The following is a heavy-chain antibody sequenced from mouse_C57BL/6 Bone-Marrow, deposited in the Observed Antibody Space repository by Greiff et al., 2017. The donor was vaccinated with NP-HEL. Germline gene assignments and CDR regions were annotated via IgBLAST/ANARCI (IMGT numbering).Heavy chain of an antibody. J-gene: IGHJ4*01. CDR2: IDPSDSYT. D-gene: IGHD2-3*01. V-gene: IGHV1-69*01. CDR3: ARFYGYYPYYAMDY. Sequence: QVQLQQPGAELVMPGASVKLSCKASGYTFTSYWMHWVKQRPGQGLEWIGEIDPSDSYTNYNQQFKGKSTLTVDKSSSTAYMQLSSLTSADSAVCYCARFYGYYPYYAMDYWGQGTSVTVSS. CDR1: GYTFTSYW.